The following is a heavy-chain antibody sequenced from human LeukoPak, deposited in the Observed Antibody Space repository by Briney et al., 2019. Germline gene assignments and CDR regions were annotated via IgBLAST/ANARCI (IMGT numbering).Heavy chain of an antibody. CDR3: ARHAQEYGSGSTPFDY. CDR1: GGSISSSSYY. Sequence: SETLSLTCTVSGGSISSSSYYWGWIRQPPGKGLEWIGSIYYSGSTDYNPPLKSRGTISVDTSKNQFSLKLSSVTAADTAVYYCARHAQEYGSGSTPFDYWGQGTLVTVSS. D-gene: IGHD3-10*01. V-gene: IGHV4-39*01. J-gene: IGHJ4*02. CDR2: IYYSGST.